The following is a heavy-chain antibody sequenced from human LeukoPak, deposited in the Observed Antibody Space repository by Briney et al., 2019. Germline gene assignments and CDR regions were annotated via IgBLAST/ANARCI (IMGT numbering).Heavy chain of an antibody. D-gene: IGHD3-10*01. V-gene: IGHV1-2*02. CDR3: ARPLRLWFREWRGDYFDY. J-gene: IGHJ4*02. Sequence: ASVKVSCKASGYTFTGYYMHWVRQAPGQGLEWMGWINPNSGGTNYAQKFQGRVTMTRDTSISTAYMELSRLRSDDTAVYYCARPLRLWFREWRGDYFDYWGQGTLVTVSS. CDR1: GYTFTGYY. CDR2: INPNSGGT.